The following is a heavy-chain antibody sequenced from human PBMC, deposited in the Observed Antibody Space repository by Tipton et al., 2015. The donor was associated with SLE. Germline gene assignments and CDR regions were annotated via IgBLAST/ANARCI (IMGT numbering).Heavy chain of an antibody. CDR3: RVGSSPDY. D-gene: IGHD6-6*01. J-gene: IGHJ4*02. Sequence: SLRLSCAASGFTFSSYWMSWVRQAPGKGLEWVAVISYDGSNKYYADSVKGRFTISRDNSKNTLYLQMNSLRAEDTAVYYCRVGSSPDYWGQGTLVTVSS. CDR1: GFTFSSYW. V-gene: IGHV3-30*03. CDR2: ISYDGSNK.